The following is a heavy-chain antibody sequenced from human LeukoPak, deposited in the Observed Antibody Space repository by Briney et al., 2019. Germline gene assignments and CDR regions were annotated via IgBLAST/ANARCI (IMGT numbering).Heavy chain of an antibody. CDR2: ISSGGSTI. V-gene: IGHV3-48*03. Sequence: PGGSLRLSCAASGFTFSTYEMNWVRQAPGKGLEWVSYISSGGSTIYYADSVKGRFTISRDNAKNSLYLQMNGLRAEDTAVYYCARDQKYFNAFDIWGQGTMVTVSS. CDR3: ARDQKYFNAFDI. J-gene: IGHJ3*02. D-gene: IGHD3-10*01. CDR1: GFTFSTYE.